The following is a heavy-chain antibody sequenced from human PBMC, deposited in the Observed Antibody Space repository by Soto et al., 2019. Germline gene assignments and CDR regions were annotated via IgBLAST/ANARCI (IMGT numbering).Heavy chain of an antibody. J-gene: IGHJ6*02. CDR2: ISYDGSNK. D-gene: IGHD1-26*01. Sequence: QVQLVESGGGVVQPGRSLRLSCAASGFTFSSYAMHWVLQAPGKGLEWVSVISYDGSNKYYADSVKGRFTISRDNPKNTLDLQRNSVRAEDTAVYYCARAMGGLYYYYYGMDVWGQGTTVTVSS. V-gene: IGHV3-30-3*01. CDR1: GFTFSSYA. CDR3: ARAMGGLYYYYYGMDV.